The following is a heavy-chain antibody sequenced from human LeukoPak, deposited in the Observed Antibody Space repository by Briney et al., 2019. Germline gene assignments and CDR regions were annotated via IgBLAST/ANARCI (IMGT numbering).Heavy chain of an antibody. D-gene: IGHD5-12*01. J-gene: IGHJ4*02. CDR2: ISAYNGNT. CDR3: ARDRDGGYDSADY. CDR1: GYTFTSYG. V-gene: IGHV1-18*01. Sequence: GASVKVSRQASGYTFTSYGISWVRQAPGQGLEWVGWISAYNGNTNYAQKLQGRVTMTTDTSTSTAYMELRSLRSDDTAVYYCARDRDGGYDSADYWGQGTLVTVSS.